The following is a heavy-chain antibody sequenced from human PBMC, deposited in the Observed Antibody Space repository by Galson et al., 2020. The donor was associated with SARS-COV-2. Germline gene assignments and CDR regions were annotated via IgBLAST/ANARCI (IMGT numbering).Heavy chain of an antibody. CDR1: GNSFTSYC. CDR3: ARRGYYDSTVVRADDAFVI. J-gene: IGHJ3*02. Sequence: GESLKTSCKGSGNSFTSYCIGWVRQMTGKGLEWMGIIYPGDTDTRYSPSLQGQVTIPADKTIRTAYLQWSSLKATDTAMYYCARRGYYDSTVVRADDAFVIWGQGTMVTVFS. V-gene: IGHV5-51*01. CDR2: IYPGDTDT. D-gene: IGHD3-22*01.